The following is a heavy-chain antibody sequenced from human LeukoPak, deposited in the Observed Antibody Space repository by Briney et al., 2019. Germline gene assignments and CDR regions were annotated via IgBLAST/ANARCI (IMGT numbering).Heavy chain of an antibody. CDR1: RFTFSSYA. CDR3: AKSIAAGGADAFDI. CDR2: IGVGGGTT. V-gene: IGHV3-23*01. Sequence: GGSLRLSCAASRFTFSSYAMSWVRQAPGKGLEWVSAIGVGGGTTYYADSVKGRFTISRDNSKNTLYLQMNSLRAEDTAIYYCAKSIAAGGADAFDIWGQGTMVTVSS. J-gene: IGHJ3*02. D-gene: IGHD6-13*01.